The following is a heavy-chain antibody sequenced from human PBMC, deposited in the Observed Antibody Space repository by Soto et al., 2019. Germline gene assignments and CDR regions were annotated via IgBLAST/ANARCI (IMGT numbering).Heavy chain of an antibody. CDR2: IFSSGST. V-gene: IGHV4-4*07. J-gene: IGHJ5*02. D-gene: IGHD3-3*01. CDR1: GGSITDYS. Sequence: SETLSLTCTVSGGSITDYSWVWIRQPAGKGLEWIGRIFSSGSTNYNPSLKGRITMSLDTSKNQFSLKLNSATATDTAVYFCARDQGVVXXXXNWFDPWGXGILVTVSS. CDR3: ARDQGVVXXXXNWFDP.